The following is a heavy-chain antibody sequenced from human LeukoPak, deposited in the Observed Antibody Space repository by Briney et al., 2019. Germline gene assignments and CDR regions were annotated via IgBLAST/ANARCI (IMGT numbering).Heavy chain of an antibody. CDR3: ARRREYQYYFDY. D-gene: IGHD2-2*01. Sequence: SETLSLTCTVSGGSISSSIYYWGWIRQPPGKGLEWIGSIYYSGSTFYNPSLKSRVTISVDTSKNQFSLELSSVTAADTAVYYCARRREYQYYFDYWGQGTLVTVS. CDR2: IYYSGST. V-gene: IGHV4-39*01. J-gene: IGHJ4*02. CDR1: GGSISSSIYY.